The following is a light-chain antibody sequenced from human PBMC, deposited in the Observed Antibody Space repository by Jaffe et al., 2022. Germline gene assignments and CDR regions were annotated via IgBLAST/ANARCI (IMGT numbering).Light chain of an antibody. CDR1: SSNIGVNT. CDR3: AAWDDSLDGRL. CDR2: SDN. Sequence: QSVLTQPPSVSGTPGQRVTIFCSGSSSNIGVNTVNWYQQFPGTAPKIVVYSDNQRPSGVPDRFSGSKSGTSASLAISGLHSDDEADYYCAAWDDSLDGRLFGGGTKVTVL. J-gene: IGLJ3*02. V-gene: IGLV1-44*01.